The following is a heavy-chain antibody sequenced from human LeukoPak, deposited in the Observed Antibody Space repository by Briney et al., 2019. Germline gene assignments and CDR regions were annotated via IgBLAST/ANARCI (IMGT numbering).Heavy chain of an antibody. CDR2: INPSGGST. CDR3: ARQPLGYCSGGSCYGPWDY. J-gene: IGHJ4*02. V-gene: IGHV1-46*01. Sequence: ASVKVSCEASGYTFTSYYMHWVRQAPGQGLEWMGIINPSGGSTSYAQKFQGRVTMTRDTSTSTVYMELSSLRSEDTAVYYCARQPLGYCSGGSCYGPWDYWGQGTLVTVSS. D-gene: IGHD2-15*01. CDR1: GYTFTSYY.